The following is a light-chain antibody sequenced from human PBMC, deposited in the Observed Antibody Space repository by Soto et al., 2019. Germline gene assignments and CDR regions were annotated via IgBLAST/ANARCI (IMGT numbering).Light chain of an antibody. CDR1: HSIHSSF. J-gene: IGKJ2*01. Sequence: EVVLTQSPGTLSLSPGEIASLSCRASHSIHSSFLAWYQQKPGQAPRLLIYGASSRATDIPDRFSGGGSGTDFTLTVSRLEPEDFAVYYCQQYYTSPYTFGQGTKLEI. V-gene: IGKV3-20*01. CDR3: QQYYTSPYT. CDR2: GAS.